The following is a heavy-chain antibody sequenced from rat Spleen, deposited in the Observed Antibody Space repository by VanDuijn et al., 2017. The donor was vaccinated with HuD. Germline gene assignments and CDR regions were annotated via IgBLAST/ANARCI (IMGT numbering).Heavy chain of an antibody. D-gene: IGHD1-11*01. V-gene: IGHV2-43*01. CDR3: VRDRDFGNYGYYFDY. Sequence: QVQLKESGPGLVQPSQTSSLTCTVSGSSLTSYHVSWIRQTPGKGLDWMGVIWTGGGTAYNSLLKSRLSISRDISKSQVFLKMNSLQTEDTATYYCVRDRDFGNYGYYFDYWGQGVTVTVSS. CDR1: GSSLTSYH. CDR2: IWTGGGT. J-gene: IGHJ2*01.